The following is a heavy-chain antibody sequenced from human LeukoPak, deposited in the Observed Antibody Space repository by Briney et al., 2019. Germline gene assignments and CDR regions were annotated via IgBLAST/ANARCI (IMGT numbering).Heavy chain of an antibody. CDR1: GGSISSGGYY. CDR2: IYHSGST. D-gene: IGHD6-6*01. CDR3: ATLDLEYSSSSPFDP. J-gene: IGHJ5*02. V-gene: IGHV4-30-2*01. Sequence: PSQTLSLTCTVSGGSISSGGYYWSWIQQPPGKGLEWIGYIYHSGSTYYNPSLKSRVTISVDRSKNQFSLKLSSVTAADTAVYYCATLDLEYSSSSPFDPWGQGTLVTVSS.